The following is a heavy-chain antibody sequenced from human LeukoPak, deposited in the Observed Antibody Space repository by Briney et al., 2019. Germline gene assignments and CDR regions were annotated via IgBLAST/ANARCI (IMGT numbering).Heavy chain of an antibody. CDR3: ARGASSGSYYDY. Sequence: GGSLRLSCAASGFTFGDYYMSWIRQAPGKGLEWVSYISSSGSTIYYADSVKGRFTISRGNAKNSLYLQMNSLRAEDTAVYYCARGASSGSYYDYWGQGTLVTVSS. V-gene: IGHV3-11*01. CDR1: GFTFGDYY. J-gene: IGHJ4*02. D-gene: IGHD1-26*01. CDR2: ISSSGSTI.